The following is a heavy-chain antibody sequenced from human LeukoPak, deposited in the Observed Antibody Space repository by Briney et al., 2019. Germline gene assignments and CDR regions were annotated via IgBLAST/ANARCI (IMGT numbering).Heavy chain of an antibody. Sequence: GASVKVSCKASGYTFTSYGISWVRQAPGQGLEWMGWISAYNGNTNYAQKLQGRVTMTTDTSTSTAYMEVRSLRSDDTAVYYCARDGTYYDILTGYYPTPDFDYWGQGTLVTVSS. CDR2: ISAYNGNT. V-gene: IGHV1-18*01. CDR1: GYTFTSYG. CDR3: ARDGTYYDILTGYYPTPDFDY. J-gene: IGHJ4*02. D-gene: IGHD3-9*01.